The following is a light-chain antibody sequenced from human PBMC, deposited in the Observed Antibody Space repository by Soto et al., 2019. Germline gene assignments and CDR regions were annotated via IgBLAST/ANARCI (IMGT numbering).Light chain of an antibody. CDR2: GAS. Sequence: EIVMTQSPATLSVSPGETATLSCRASQYVSNKVAWYQQKPGQAPSLLILGASTRATGVPARFCGSGSGTEFTLSISSLXSEDFAVYYCKQYKEWPPFTFGQGTRLEIK. J-gene: IGKJ5*01. CDR1: QYVSNK. V-gene: IGKV3-15*01. CDR3: KQYKEWPPFT.